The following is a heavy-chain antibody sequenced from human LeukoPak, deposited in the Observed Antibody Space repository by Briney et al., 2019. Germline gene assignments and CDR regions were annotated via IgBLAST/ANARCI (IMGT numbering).Heavy chain of an antibody. Sequence: SETLSVTCTVFGGSISSSSYYLGWIRQPAGKGLEWIGRIYTSGSTNYNPSLKSRVTMSVDTSKNQFSLKLSSVTAADTAVYYCARVRNGVVPAAMVRYYYYMDVWGKGTTVTISS. CDR1: GGSISSSSYY. CDR3: ARVRNGVVPAAMVRYYYYMDV. V-gene: IGHV4-61*02. CDR2: IYTSGST. D-gene: IGHD2-2*01. J-gene: IGHJ6*03.